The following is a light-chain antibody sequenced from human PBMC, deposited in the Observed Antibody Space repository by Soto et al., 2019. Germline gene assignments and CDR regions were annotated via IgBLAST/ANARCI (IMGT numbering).Light chain of an antibody. CDR1: RSVLYSFDNKNY. CDR2: WAS. V-gene: IGKV4-1*01. CDR3: QQYYSTPS. Sequence: DIVMLQSPGSLAVSLGERATINCKSSRSVLYSFDNKNYLAWYQQKPGQPPKLLIYWASTRESGDPDRFSGSGAGTDFTLTISSLQAGDVALYYCQQYYSTPSFGGGTKVEIK. J-gene: IGKJ4*01.